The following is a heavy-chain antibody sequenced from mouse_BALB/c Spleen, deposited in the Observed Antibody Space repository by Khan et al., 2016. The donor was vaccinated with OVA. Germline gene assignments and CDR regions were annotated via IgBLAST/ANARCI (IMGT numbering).Heavy chain of an antibody. J-gene: IGHJ3*01. CDR1: GYTFTDYY. D-gene: IGHD2-1*01. Sequence: QVQLKQSGPELVKPGASVKISCKASGYTFTDYYINWVKQKPGQGLEWIGWIYPGSSNTKYNEKFKGKATLTVDTSSSTAYMQLSSLTSEDTAVYCCAREWGHYVLAWFAYWGQGTLVTVSA. V-gene: IGHV1-84*02. CDR2: IYPGSSNT. CDR3: AREWGHYVLAWFAY.